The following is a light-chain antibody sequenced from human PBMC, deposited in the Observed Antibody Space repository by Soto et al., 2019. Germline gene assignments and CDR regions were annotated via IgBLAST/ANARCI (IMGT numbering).Light chain of an antibody. Sequence: EIVLTQSPGTLSLSPGERATLSCRASQSFSSSYLAWYQQKPGQAPRLLIYGASSRATGIPDRFSGSGSGTDFTLTISRLEPEDFAVYYCQPQRTFGQGTKVEIK. J-gene: IGKJ1*01. V-gene: IGKV3-20*01. CDR2: GAS. CDR3: QPQRT. CDR1: QSFSSSY.